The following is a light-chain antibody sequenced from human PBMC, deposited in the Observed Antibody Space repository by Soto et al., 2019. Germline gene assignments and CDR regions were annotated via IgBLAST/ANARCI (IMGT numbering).Light chain of an antibody. Sequence: EIVMTQSPASLSVSPGERATLSCRASQSLSSNLAWYQQKPGQAPRLLIYGASTRATGIPARFSGSGSGTEFTLTISSLQSEDFGVYYRQQYNNWPPSFGGGPKVDIK. V-gene: IGKV3-15*01. CDR2: GAS. J-gene: IGKJ4*01. CDR3: QQYNNWPPS. CDR1: QSLSSN.